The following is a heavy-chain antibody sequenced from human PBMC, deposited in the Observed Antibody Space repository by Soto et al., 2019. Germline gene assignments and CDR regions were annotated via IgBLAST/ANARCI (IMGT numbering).Heavy chain of an antibody. CDR3: ARDYTMIVSNWFDP. CDR1: GYTFTGYY. J-gene: IGHJ5*02. V-gene: IGHV1-2*02. CDR2: INPNSGGT. Sequence: AASVEVSCKASGYTFTGYYMHWVRQGPGEGLEWMGWINPNSGGTNYAQKFQGRVTMTRDTSISTAYMELSRLRSDDTAVYYCARDYTMIVSNWFDPWGPGPLMTF. D-gene: IGHD3-22*01.